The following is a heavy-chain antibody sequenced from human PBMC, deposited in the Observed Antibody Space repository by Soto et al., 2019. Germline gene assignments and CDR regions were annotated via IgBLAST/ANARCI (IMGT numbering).Heavy chain of an antibody. CDR3: ARGALNYDLWIGPLNGAMDV. V-gene: IGHV4-34*01. CDR1: GGSFSDYSWN. Sequence: SENLSLTCAVYGGSFSDYSWNWNWIRQPPGKGLEWIGEINHSGSTSHNPSLKSRVTLSLDTSKNQFSLILTSVTAADTAVYYCARGALNYDLWIGPLNGAMDV. CDR2: INHSGST. D-gene: IGHD3-3*01. J-gene: IGHJ6*01.